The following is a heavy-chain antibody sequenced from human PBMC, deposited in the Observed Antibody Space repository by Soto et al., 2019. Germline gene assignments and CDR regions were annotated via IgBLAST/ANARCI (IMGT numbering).Heavy chain of an antibody. D-gene: IGHD3-22*01. J-gene: IGHJ4*02. CDR3: ARMNYYDTSGYPFDY. V-gene: IGHV4-59*01. CDR1: GASIISYD. Sequence: SETLSLTCTVSGASIISYDWSWIRQPPGKGLEWIGYIYFRGTTNYNPSLKSRVTMSADTSKNQFSLKLNSVTAADTAVYYCARMNYYDTSGYPFDYWGQGMMVTVS. CDR2: IYFRGTT.